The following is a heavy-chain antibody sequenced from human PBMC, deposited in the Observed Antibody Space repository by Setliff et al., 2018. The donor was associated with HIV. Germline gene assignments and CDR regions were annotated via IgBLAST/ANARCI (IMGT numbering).Heavy chain of an antibody. CDR1: GFTFSSYS. V-gene: IGHV3-21*01. CDR2: ISSSSSYI. D-gene: IGHD3-22*01. CDR3: AREEDYYDSSGYINYWYFDL. J-gene: IGHJ2*01. Sequence: ETLSLSCAASGFTFSSYSMNWVRQAPGKGLEWVSSISSSSSYIYYADSVRGRFTISRDNAKNSLYLQMNSLRAEDTAVYYCAREEDYYDSSGYINYWYFDLWGRGTLVTVSS.